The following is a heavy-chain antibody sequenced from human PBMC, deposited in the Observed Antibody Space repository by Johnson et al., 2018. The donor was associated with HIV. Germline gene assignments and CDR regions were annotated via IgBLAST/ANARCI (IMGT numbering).Heavy chain of an antibody. CDR1: GFSFGDYA. D-gene: IGHD2-2*01. V-gene: IGHV3-7*01. CDR3: AKGDIVVVPAADYSSSSVDI. CDR2: IKQDGSEK. Sequence: VQLVESGGGLVQPGRSLRLSCTASGFSFGDYAMHWVRQAPGKGLEWVANIKQDGSEKYYVDSVKGRFTISRDNAKNSLYLQMNSLRAEDTAVYYCAKGDIVVVPAADYSSSSVDIWGQGTMVTVSS. J-gene: IGHJ3*02.